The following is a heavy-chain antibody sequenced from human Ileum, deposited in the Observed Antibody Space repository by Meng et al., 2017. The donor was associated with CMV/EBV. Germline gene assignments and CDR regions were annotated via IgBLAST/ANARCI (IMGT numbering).Heavy chain of an antibody. Sequence: GGSLRLSCAASGFTFRSSGMHWVRQAAGKGPEWVAVISYSGGHHYYAASVESRFTISRDNSKNTLSLQMSSLRPEDSGVYYCESATGQDYVVITPASVYALDVWGQGTTVTVSS. J-gene: IGHJ6*02. V-gene: IGHV3-30*03. CDR1: GFTFRSSG. D-gene: IGHD2-21*01. CDR3: ESATGQDYVVITPASVYALDV. CDR2: ISYSGGHH.